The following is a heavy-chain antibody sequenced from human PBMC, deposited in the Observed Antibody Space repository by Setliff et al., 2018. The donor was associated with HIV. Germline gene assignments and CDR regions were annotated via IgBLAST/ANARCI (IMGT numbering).Heavy chain of an antibody. Sequence: PSETLSLTCTVSGGSINSRDYYWNWIRQTPGKGLEWIGYIYYIGSTYYNPSLESRVTISVDTSKNRFSLRLTSVTAADTAMYYSARTKADGYNGVFDSWGQGTLVTVSS. D-gene: IGHD5-12*01. J-gene: IGHJ4*02. CDR1: GGSINSRDYY. CDR2: IYYIGST. V-gene: IGHV4-30-4*01. CDR3: ARTKADGYNGVFDS.